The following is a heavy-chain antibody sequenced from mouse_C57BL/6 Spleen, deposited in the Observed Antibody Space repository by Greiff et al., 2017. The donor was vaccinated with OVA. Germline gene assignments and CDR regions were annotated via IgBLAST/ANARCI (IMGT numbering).Heavy chain of an antibody. Sequence: EVQLQESGPGLVKPSQSLSLTCSVTGYSITSGYYWNWIRQFPGNKLEWMGYISYDGSNNYNPSLKNRISITRDTSKNQLFLKLNSVTTEDTATYYCASGDGSRFAYWGQGTLVTVSA. CDR1: GYSITSGYY. CDR2: ISYDGSN. CDR3: ASGDGSRFAY. J-gene: IGHJ3*01. D-gene: IGHD1-1*01. V-gene: IGHV3-6*01.